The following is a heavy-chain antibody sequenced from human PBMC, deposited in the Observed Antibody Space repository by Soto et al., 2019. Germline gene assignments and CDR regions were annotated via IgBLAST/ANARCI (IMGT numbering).Heavy chain of an antibody. CDR1: DGSISSYY. D-gene: IGHD1-20*01. CDR2: VYSNGDT. CDR3: ARRITGDPHFDL. V-gene: IGHV4-59*12. Sequence: QLQLQESGPGLVKPSETLSLTCTVSDGSISSYYWSWIRQPPGKGLEWIGHVYSNGDTSFNPSLKRRVTISVDTSRNRFSLRLNSVTAADTAVYYCARRITGDPHFDLWGRGTLVTVSS. J-gene: IGHJ2*01.